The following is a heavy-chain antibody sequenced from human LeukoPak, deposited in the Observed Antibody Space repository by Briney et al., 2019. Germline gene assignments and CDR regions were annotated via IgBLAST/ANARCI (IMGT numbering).Heavy chain of an antibody. CDR2: IKSKTDGGTT. Sequence: GGSLRLSCEASGFTFSSYAMHWVRQAPDKGLEWVGRIKSKTDGGTTDYAAPVKGRFTISRDDSKNTLYLQMNSLKTEDTAVYYCTTDLQAGAGWVNWFDPWGQGTLVTVSS. CDR1: GFTFSSYA. V-gene: IGHV3-15*01. J-gene: IGHJ5*02. CDR3: TTDLQAGAGWVNWFDP. D-gene: IGHD1-26*01.